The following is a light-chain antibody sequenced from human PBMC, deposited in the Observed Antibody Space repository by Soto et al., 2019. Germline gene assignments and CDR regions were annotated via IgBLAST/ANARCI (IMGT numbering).Light chain of an antibody. J-gene: IGKJ5*01. CDR3: QQRHSYPIT. Sequence: DIVMTQAPDSLAVSLGERATINCKSSQSLIHSSNNRSYLAWYQQKPGKAPNLLIHTASSLQTGVPSRFSGSGSGTEFTLTISSLQPEDFATYYCQQRHSYPITFGQGTRLEIK. V-gene: IGKV1-9*01. CDR1: QSLIHSSNNRSY. CDR2: TAS.